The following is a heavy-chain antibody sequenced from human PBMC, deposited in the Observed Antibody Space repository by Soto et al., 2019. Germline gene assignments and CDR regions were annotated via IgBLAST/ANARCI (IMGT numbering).Heavy chain of an antibody. Sequence: QVQLVESGGGVVQPGRSLRLSCAASGFTFSSYAMHWVRQAPGKGLEWVAVISNDGSNKYYADSVKGRFTISRDNSKNASLLENISLRALATAAYYCARVFHAGSSGWVAAFDVWGEGTMVTVSS. D-gene: IGHD6-19*01. V-gene: IGHV3-30-3*01. CDR3: ARVFHAGSSGWVAAFDV. CDR2: ISNDGSNK. CDR1: GFTFSSYA. J-gene: IGHJ3*01.